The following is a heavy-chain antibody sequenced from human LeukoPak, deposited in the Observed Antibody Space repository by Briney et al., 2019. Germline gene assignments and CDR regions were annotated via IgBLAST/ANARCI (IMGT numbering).Heavy chain of an antibody. V-gene: IGHV4-31*03. CDR1: GGSISSGGYY. J-gene: IGHJ5*02. CDR2: IYYSGST. D-gene: IGHD3-10*01. CDR3: ARERKINYGSGRGGFDP. Sequence: SETLSLTCTVSGGSISSGGYYWSWIRQHPGKGLEWIGYIYYSGSTYYNPSLKSRVTISVDTSKNQFSLKLSSVTAADTAVYYCARERKINYGSGRGGFDPWGQGTLVTVSS.